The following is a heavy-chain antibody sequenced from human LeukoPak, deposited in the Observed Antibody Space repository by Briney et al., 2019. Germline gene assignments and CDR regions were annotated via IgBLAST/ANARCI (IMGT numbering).Heavy chain of an antibody. CDR2: INIAGDT. Sequence: PGGSLRLSCAASGFTFSSYDIYWVRQSTGEGLEWVSAINIAGDTYYAASVKGRFTISRENAKNSLSLQMNSLRAGDTAVYYCARGVPFGVKGIDVWGKGPKHRVSS. J-gene: IGHJ6*04. D-gene: IGHD3-10*01. CDR1: GFTFSSYD. CDR3: ARGVPFGVKGIDV. V-gene: IGHV3-13*01.